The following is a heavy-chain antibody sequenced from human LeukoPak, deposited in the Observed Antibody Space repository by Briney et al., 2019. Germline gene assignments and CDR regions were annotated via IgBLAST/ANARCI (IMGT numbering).Heavy chain of an antibody. J-gene: IGHJ5*02. V-gene: IGHV1-69*04. Sequence: GASVKVSCKASGYTFTSYDINWVRQAPGQGLEWMGRIIPILGIANYAQKFQGRVTITADKSTSTAYMELSSLRSEDTAVYYCARDDGDGSGSYHSWGQGTLVTVSS. CDR3: ARDDGDGSGSYHS. CDR1: GYTFTSYD. D-gene: IGHD3-10*01. CDR2: IIPILGIA.